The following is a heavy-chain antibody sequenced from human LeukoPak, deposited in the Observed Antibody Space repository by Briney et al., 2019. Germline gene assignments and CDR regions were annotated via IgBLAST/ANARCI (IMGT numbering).Heavy chain of an antibody. V-gene: IGHV3-48*04. CDR1: GFTFTTYS. Sequence: GGSLRLSCAASGFTFTTYSMNWVRQAPGRGLEWLSYIHSGGTTTYYADSVKGRFTISRDNAKNLLFLQMNSLRAEDTAVYYCARVNYVSTGWGAPFDSWGQGTLVTVSS. CDR3: ARVNYVSTGWGAPFDS. D-gene: IGHD3-16*01. J-gene: IGHJ4*02. CDR2: IHSGGTTT.